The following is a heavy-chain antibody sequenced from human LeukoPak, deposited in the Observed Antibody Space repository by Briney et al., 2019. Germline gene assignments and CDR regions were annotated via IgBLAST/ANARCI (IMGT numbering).Heavy chain of an antibody. Sequence: SETLSLTCTVSGVSISSNYWSWIRQPPGKGLEWNGLEWIGYIHANGDTNYNPSLNKRVTMSLDSSRRHLSLNLSSLTAADTAVYFCAGYDHSNYLAYWGQGILVTVSS. CDR2: IHANGDT. CDR3: AGYDHSNYLAY. V-gene: IGHV4-4*08. CDR1: GVSISSNY. D-gene: IGHD4-11*01. J-gene: IGHJ4*02.